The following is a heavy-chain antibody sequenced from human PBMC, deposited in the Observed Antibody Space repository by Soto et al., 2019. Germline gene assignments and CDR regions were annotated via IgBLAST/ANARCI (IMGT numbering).Heavy chain of an antibody. CDR3: ARDGPRGYSYGHKGWFDP. J-gene: IGHJ5*02. Sequence: GGSLRLSCAASGFTFSSYGMHWVRQAPGKGLEWVAVIWYDGSNKYYADSVKGRFTISRDNSKNTLYLQMNSLRAEDTAVYYCARDGPRGYSYGHKGWFDPWGQGTLVTVSS. D-gene: IGHD5-18*01. V-gene: IGHV3-33*01. CDR1: GFTFSSYG. CDR2: IWYDGSNK.